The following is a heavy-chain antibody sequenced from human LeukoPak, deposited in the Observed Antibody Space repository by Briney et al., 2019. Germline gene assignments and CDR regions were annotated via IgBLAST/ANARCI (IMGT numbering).Heavy chain of an antibody. Sequence: GGSLRLSCAASGFTVSSNYMSWVRQAPGKGLEWVSAIYSGGSTYYADSVKGRFTISRDNSKNTLYLQMNSLRAEDTAVYYCARQYYYDSSGYYEGLPDYYYYYMDVWGKGTTVTVSS. CDR1: GFTVSSNY. V-gene: IGHV3-53*01. CDR2: IYSGGST. D-gene: IGHD3-22*01. J-gene: IGHJ6*03. CDR3: ARQYYYDSSGYYEGLPDYYYYYMDV.